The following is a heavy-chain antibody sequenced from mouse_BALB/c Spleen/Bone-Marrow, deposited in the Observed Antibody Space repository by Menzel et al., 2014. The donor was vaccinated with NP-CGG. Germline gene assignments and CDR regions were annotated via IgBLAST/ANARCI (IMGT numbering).Heavy chain of an antibody. CDR3: ARPYYGPYFDY. D-gene: IGHD1-2*01. V-gene: IGHV1S81*02. CDR2: INPSNGRT. J-gene: IGHJ2*01. Sequence: VQLQQSGAELVKPGASVKLSCKASGYTFTGYWMHWVKQRPGQGLEWIGEINPSNGRTNYNEKFKSKATLTVDKSSSTAYMQLSSLTSEDSAVYYCARPYYGPYFDYWGQGTTLTVSS. CDR1: GYTFTGYW.